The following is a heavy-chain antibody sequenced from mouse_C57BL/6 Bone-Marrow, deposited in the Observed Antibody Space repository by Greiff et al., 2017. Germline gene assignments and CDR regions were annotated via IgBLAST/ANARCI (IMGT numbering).Heavy chain of an antibody. CDR3: TTIFSMDY. J-gene: IGHJ2*01. CDR2: IDPENGDT. V-gene: IGHV14-4*01. Sequence: EVQLQQSGAELVRPGASVKLSCTASGFNIKDDYMHWVKQRPEQGLEWIGWIDPENGDTEYASKFQGKATITADTSSNTAYLQLSSLTSEDTAVYYCTTIFSMDYWGQGTTLTVSS. D-gene: IGHD2-3*01. CDR1: GFNIKDDY.